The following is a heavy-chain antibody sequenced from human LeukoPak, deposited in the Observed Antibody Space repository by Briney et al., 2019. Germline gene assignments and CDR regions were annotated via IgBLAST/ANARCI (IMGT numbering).Heavy chain of an antibody. D-gene: IGHD2-2*01. CDR2: ISGSGGST. J-gene: IGHJ4*02. Sequence: GGSLRLSCAASGFAFGNYAMSWVRQAPGKGLEWVSAISGSGGSTYYADSVKGRFTISRDNSKNTLYLQMNSLRAEDTAVYYCAKGMLTVVPAAAFDYWGQGTLVTVSS. CDR3: AKGMLTVVPAAAFDY. V-gene: IGHV3-23*01. CDR1: GFAFGNYA.